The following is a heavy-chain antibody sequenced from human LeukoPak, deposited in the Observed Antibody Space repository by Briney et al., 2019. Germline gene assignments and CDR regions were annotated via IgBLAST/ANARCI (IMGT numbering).Heavy chain of an antibody. CDR3: ARDRYVGTTTAGDSDS. V-gene: IGHV3-7*03. CDR1: GFTFSTYW. CDR2: IKQDGTEK. J-gene: IGHJ4*02. D-gene: IGHD1-26*01. Sequence: PGGSLRLSCAASGFTFSTYWMSWVRQAPGKGLEWVAVIKQDGTEKYYVDSVKGRFTISRDNAKNSLYLQMNSLRAEDTAVYYCARDRYVGTTTAGDSDSWGQGTLVTVSS.